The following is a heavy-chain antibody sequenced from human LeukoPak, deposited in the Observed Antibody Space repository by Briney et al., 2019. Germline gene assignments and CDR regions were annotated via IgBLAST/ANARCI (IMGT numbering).Heavy chain of an antibody. J-gene: IGHJ4*02. CDR3: AREERSGVIFGY. CDR1: GFTFSSYN. CDR2: ISSRSNYI. D-gene: IGHD2-21*01. V-gene: IGHV3-21*01. Sequence: KPGGSLRLSCVASGFTFSSYNMNWVRQAPGKGLEWVSSISSRSNYIYYADSVKGRFTISRDNAKNSMFLQMNSLRADDTAVYYCAREERSGVIFGYWGQGILVTVSS.